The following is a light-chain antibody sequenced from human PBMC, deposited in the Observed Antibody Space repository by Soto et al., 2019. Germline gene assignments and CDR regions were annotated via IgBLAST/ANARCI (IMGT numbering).Light chain of an antibody. CDR3: LQDHIYPWT. CDR2: GTS. V-gene: IGKV1-6*01. CDR1: QAIRSD. Sequence: AIQMTQSPSSLSASVGDRFTIICRASQAIRSDLGWYQQKPGQAPKLLIFGTSVLHSGVPSRFSGTGSGTDFTLTISSLQPEDFATYYCLQDHIYPWTFGQGTKGDIK. J-gene: IGKJ1*01.